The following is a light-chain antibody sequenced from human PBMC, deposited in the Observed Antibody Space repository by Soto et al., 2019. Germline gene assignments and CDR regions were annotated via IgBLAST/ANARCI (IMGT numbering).Light chain of an antibody. CDR2: DVN. Sequence: QSALTQPASVSGSPGQSITISCTGTSSDVGTYDHVSWYQQHPDKAPKLVIRDVNNRPSGVSNRFSGSKSGSTASLTISGLRAEDEADYYCTSFTSYSTLVFGGGTKVTVL. J-gene: IGLJ3*02. CDR3: TSFTSYSTLV. CDR1: SSDVGTYDH. V-gene: IGLV2-14*03.